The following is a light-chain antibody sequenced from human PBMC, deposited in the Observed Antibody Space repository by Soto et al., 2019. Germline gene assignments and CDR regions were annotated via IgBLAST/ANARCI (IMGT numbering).Light chain of an antibody. J-gene: IGKJ4*01. CDR3: QQYGTSPLT. CDR2: GAS. Sequence: EFLLTQSPSTLSLSPGERATLSCRASQSVSSGYLAWYQQKPGQAPRLLIYGASSRATGIPDRFSGSGSGTDLTLTINRLEPEDFAVYYCQQYGTSPLTFGGGTEVEIE. CDR1: QSVSSGY. V-gene: IGKV3-20*01.